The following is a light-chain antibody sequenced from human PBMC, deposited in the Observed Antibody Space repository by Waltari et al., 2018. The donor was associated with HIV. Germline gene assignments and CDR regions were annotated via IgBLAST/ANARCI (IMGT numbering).Light chain of an antibody. CDR3: AVWDSTLKQWL. V-gene: IGLV1-47*01. CDR1: TSNVETQW. Sequence: QSVLTQPPSASGTPGQTVTISCSGSTSNVETQWVYWYQQLPGTAPKLLIYRNYQRPSGVPDRFSSSKSGASASLIISGLRSEDEADYSCAVWDSTLKQWLFGGGTKLTVL. CDR2: RNY. J-gene: IGLJ3*02.